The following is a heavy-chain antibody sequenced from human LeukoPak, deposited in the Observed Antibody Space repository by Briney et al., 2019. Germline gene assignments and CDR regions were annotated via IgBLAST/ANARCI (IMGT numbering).Heavy chain of an antibody. J-gene: IGHJ1*01. CDR1: GFTFSSYE. CDR3: AREGSGVVTLDH. Sequence: GGSLRLSCAASGFTFSSYEMNWVRQAPGPGLEWVSYISSSGSTIYYADSVKGRFTISRDNAKSTVHLQMNSLRVEDTAVYYCAREGSGVVTLDHWGQGTLVTVSS. D-gene: IGHD2-21*02. V-gene: IGHV3-48*03. CDR2: ISSSGSTI.